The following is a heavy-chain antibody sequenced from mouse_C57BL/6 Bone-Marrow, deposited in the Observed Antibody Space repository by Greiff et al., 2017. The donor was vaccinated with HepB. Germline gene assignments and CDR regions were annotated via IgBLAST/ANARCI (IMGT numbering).Heavy chain of an antibody. CDR2: INPNNGGT. V-gene: IGHV1-18*01. J-gene: IGHJ1*03. D-gene: IGHD4-1*01. CDR1: GYTFTDYN. Sequence: EVQLQQSGPELVKPGASVKIPCKASGYTFTDYNMDWVKQSPGKSLEWIGDINPNNGGTIYNQKFKGKATLTVDKSSSTAYMELRSLTSEDTAVYYCAKANWEWYFDVWGTGTTVTVSS. CDR3: AKANWEWYFDV.